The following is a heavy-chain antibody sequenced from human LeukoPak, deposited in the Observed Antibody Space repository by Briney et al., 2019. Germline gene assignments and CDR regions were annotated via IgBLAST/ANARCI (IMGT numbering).Heavy chain of an antibody. CDR2: ISEDGVST. V-gene: IGHV3-43*02. J-gene: IGHJ3*02. CDR3: AKSRGRDGYNDDAFDI. CDR1: GITFDGYA. Sequence: GGSLRLSCVVSGITFDGYAMHWVRQAPGKGLEWVSLISEDGVSTYYADSVKGRFTISRDNSKNTLYLQMNSLRAEDTAVYYCAKSRGRDGYNDDAFDIWGQGTMVTVSS. D-gene: IGHD5-24*01.